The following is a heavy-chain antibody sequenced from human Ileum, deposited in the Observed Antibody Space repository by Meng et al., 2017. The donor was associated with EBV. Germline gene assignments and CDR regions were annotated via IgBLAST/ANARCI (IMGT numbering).Heavy chain of an antibody. CDR1: GGSMSSTNW. V-gene: IGHV4-4*02. CDR3: ARADKVRFDY. J-gene: IGHJ4*02. Sequence: QVQLQESGPGLGQASGTVLRTCAVSGGSMSSTNWWSWVRQPPGKGLEWIGEIYHSGSTNYNPSLKSRVSISVDKSKNQFSLKLSSVTAADTAVYYCARADKVRFDYWGQGTLVTVSS. CDR2: IYHSGST.